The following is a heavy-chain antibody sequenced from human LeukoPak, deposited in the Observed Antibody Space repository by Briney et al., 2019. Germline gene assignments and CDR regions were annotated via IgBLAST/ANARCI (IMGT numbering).Heavy chain of an antibody. D-gene: IGHD6-13*01. Sequence: SSETLSLTCTVSGGSISSYYWSWIRQPPGQGLEWIGYIYYSGSTNYNPSLKSRVTISVDTSKNQFSLKLSSVTAADTAVYYCARHSDSSSWFDSDYYYYGMDVWGQGTTVTVSS. CDR3: ARHSDSSSWFDSDYYYYGMDV. J-gene: IGHJ6*02. CDR1: GGSISSYY. V-gene: IGHV4-59*08. CDR2: IYYSGST.